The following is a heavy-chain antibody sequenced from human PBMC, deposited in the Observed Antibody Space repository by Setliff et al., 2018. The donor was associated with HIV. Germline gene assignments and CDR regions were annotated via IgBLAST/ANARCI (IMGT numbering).Heavy chain of an antibody. CDR2: IYSGGTT. V-gene: IGHV4-34*01. J-gene: IGHJ5*02. D-gene: IGHD3-22*01. CDR3: ARHAVPHYYDSSGPS. Sequence: PSETLSLTCAVYGVSLSGYYWSWIRQPPGKGLEWIGNIYSGGTTYYNSSLRSRVTISVDTSKNQFSLKLNSVTAADTAVYYCARHAVPHYYDSSGPSWGPGTLVTVSS. CDR1: GVSLSGYY.